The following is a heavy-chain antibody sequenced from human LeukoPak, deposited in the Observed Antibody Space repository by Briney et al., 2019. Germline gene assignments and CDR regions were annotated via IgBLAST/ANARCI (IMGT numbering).Heavy chain of an antibody. V-gene: IGHV3-48*01. Sequence: GGSLRLSCAASGFTFSQYSMNWVRQAPGKGLEWVSHIRSSSETFYADSVKGRFTISRDNARNSLYLQMNNLRGEDTAIYYCARDAGNSGYGCDLWGQGTLVTVSS. J-gene: IGHJ5*02. CDR2: IRSSSET. D-gene: IGHD5-12*01. CDR1: GFTFSQYS. CDR3: ARDAGNSGYGCDL.